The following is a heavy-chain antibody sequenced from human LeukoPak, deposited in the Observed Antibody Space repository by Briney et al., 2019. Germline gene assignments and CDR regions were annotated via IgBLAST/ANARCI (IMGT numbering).Heavy chain of an antibody. CDR3: ARAVGGDGSGSL. J-gene: IGHJ4*02. CDR1: GVSISSGSYY. D-gene: IGHD3-10*01. V-gene: IGHV4-61*02. CDR2: IYRSGSS. Sequence: SETLSLTCTVSGVSISSGSYYWNWIRQPAGKGLEWIGRIYRSGSSNYNPSLKSRVTVSVDTSKNQFSLKLSSVTAADTAVYYCARAVGGDGSGSLWGPGTLVTVS.